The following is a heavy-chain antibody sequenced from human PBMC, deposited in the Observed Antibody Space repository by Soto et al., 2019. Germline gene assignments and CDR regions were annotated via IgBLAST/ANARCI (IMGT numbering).Heavy chain of an antibody. CDR3: ARDLWGYCGADCYPLDV. CDR2: ISYSGIA. CDR1: VDSISSGGHY. V-gene: IGHV4-31*03. J-gene: IGHJ6*02. Sequence: LSLTCTVSVDSISSGGHYWSWIRQHPGKRPEWIGYISYSGIAYYNPSLESRFTISVDTSKNQFSLKLNSVTAADTAVYYCARDLWGYCGADCYPLDVWGQGTTVTVSS. D-gene: IGHD2-21*02.